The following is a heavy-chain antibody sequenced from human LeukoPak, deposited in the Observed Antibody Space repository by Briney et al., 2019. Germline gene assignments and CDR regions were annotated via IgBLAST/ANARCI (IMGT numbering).Heavy chain of an antibody. CDR3: ATYAFDI. CDR2: TYYRSKWYN. CDR1: GDSVSSNSAA. J-gene: IGHJ3*02. Sequence: SQTLSLTCAISGDSVSSNSAAWNWIRQSPSSGLEWLGRTYYRSKWYNDYAPSVKSRITINPDTSKNEFSLQLNSVTPEDTALYYCATYAFDIWGQGTVVTVSS. V-gene: IGHV6-1*01.